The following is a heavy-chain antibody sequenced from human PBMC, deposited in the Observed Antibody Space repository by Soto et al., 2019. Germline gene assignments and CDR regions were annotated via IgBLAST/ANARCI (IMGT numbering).Heavy chain of an antibody. V-gene: IGHV3-43*01. D-gene: IGHD3-10*01. Sequence: QPGGSLRLSCAASGFTFDDYTMHWVRQAPGKGLEWVSLISWDGGSTYYADSVKGRFTISRDNSKNSLYLQMNSLRTEDTALYYCAKDMGGNRDYYGTSVVYYGMDVWGQGTTVTVSS. CDR2: ISWDGGST. J-gene: IGHJ6*02. CDR1: GFTFDDYT. CDR3: AKDMGGNRDYYGTSVVYYGMDV.